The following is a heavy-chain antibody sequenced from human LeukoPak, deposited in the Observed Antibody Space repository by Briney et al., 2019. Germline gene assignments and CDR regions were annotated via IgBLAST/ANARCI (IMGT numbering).Heavy chain of an antibody. V-gene: IGHV3-23*01. J-gene: IGHJ4*02. CDR2: MYDSGGTTSYT. CDR1: GFALSSHA. CDR3: AKNRQQWVVRPPNFDY. Sequence: PGGSLRPSCEASGFALSSHAMNWVRQAPGKGLEWVAGMYDSGGTTSYTWYAGSVKGRFTISRDKFKNTLYLQMNSLRAEDTAVYYCAKNRQQWVVRPPNFDYWGQGLLVAVS. D-gene: IGHD6-19*01.